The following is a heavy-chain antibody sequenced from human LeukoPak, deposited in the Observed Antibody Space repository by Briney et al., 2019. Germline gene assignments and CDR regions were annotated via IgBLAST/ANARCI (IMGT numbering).Heavy chain of an antibody. Sequence: GSSVEVSCKASGGTFSNYGISWVRQAPGQGLEWVGGIIIVSDTANFSPKLLVRITITADESKSTAYLELRRLRSEDTAVYYCARCSSTLQGSPFYHYYYMDVWGKGTTVTVSS. CDR2: IIIVSDTA. V-gene: IGHV1-69*01. J-gene: IGHJ6*03. CDR1: GGTFSNYG. D-gene: IGHD2-2*01. CDR3: ARCSSTLQGSPFYHYYYMDV.